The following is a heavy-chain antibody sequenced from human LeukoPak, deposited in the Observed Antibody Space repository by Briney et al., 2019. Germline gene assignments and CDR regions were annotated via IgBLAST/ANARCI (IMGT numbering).Heavy chain of an antibody. CDR2: IYAGGNT. Sequence: GGSLRLSCAASGFIVSSNHMSWVRQAPGKGLEWVSVIYAGGNTNYADSVKGRFTISRDNSKNTLYLQMNNLRAEDTAVYYCARDEDSSGYSFDYWGHGTLVTVSS. D-gene: IGHD3-22*01. J-gene: IGHJ4*01. CDR1: GFIVSSNH. V-gene: IGHV3-53*01. CDR3: ARDEDSSGYSFDY.